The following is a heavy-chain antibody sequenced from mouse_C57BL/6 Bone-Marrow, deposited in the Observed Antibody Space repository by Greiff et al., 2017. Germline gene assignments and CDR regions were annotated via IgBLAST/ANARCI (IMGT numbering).Heavy chain of an antibody. CDR1: GYTFTSYW. D-gene: IGHD2-3*01. Sequence: QVQLQQPGAELVRPGTSVKLSCTASGYTFTSYWMHWVKQRPGQGLEWIGVIDPSDSYTNYHQKFKGKATLTVDTSSSTAYMQLSSLTSEDSAVYCGARGLLAWFAYWGQGTLVTVSA. V-gene: IGHV1-59*01. CDR2: IDPSDSYT. J-gene: IGHJ3*01. CDR3: ARGLLAWFAY.